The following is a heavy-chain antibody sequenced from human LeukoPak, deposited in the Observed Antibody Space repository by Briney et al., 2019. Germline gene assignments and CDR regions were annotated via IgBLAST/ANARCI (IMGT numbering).Heavy chain of an antibody. V-gene: IGHV3-33*01. J-gene: IGHJ4*02. CDR2: IWYDGSNK. Sequence: GRSLRLSCAASGFTFSSYGMHWVRQAPGKGLEWVAVIWYDGSNKYYADSVKGRFTISRDNPKNTLYLQMNSLRAEDTAVYYCARKSGWSFDYWGQGTLVTVSS. CDR3: ARKSGWSFDY. CDR1: GFTFSSYG. D-gene: IGHD6-19*01.